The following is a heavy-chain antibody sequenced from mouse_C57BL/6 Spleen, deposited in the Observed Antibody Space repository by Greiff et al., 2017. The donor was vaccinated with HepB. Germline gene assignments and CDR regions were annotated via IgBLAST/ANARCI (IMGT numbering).Heavy chain of an antibody. CDR3: ASYLYYGSSTGAMDD. CDR2: INPYNGGT. D-gene: IGHD1-1*01. J-gene: IGHJ4*01. Sequence: EVQLQQSGPVLVKPGASVKMSCKASGYTFTDYYMNWVKQSHGKSLEWIGVINPYNGGTSYNQKFKGKATLTVDKSSSTAYMELNSLTSEDSAVYYCASYLYYGSSTGAMDDWGQGTSVTVSS. V-gene: IGHV1-19*01. CDR1: GYTFTDYY.